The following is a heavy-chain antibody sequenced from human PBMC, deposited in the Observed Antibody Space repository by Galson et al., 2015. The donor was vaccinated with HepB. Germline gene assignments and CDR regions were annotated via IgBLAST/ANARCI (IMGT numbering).Heavy chain of an antibody. CDR3: TTEPYYDILTGYYSGGGAFDI. CDR2: IKSKTDGGTT. D-gene: IGHD3-9*01. CDR1: GFTFSNAW. Sequence: SLRLSCAASGFTFSNAWMSWVRQAPGRGLERVGRIKSKTDGGTTDYAAPVKGRFTISRDDSKNTLYLQMNSLKTEDTAVYYCTTEPYYDILTGYYSGGGAFDIWGQGTMVTVSS. J-gene: IGHJ3*02. V-gene: IGHV3-15*01.